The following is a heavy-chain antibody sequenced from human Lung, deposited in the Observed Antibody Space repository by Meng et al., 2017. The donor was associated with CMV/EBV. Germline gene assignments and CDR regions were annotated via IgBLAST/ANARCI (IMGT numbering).Heavy chain of an antibody. J-gene: IGHJ4*02. V-gene: IGHV4-59*01. Sequence: LXCTALGCSTSSYYWSWIRQPPGKGLEWIGYIYYSGSTNYNPSLKSRITISVDTCKNQFSLKLSSVTAADTAVYYCGRGWWNYYDSSGYYPTKTYYFDYWXQGTXVTVAS. D-gene: IGHD3-22*01. CDR3: GRGWWNYYDSSGYYPTKTYYFDY. CDR2: IYYSGST. CDR1: GCSTSSYY.